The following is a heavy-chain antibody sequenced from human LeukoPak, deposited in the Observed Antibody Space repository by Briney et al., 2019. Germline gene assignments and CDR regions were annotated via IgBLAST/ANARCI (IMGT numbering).Heavy chain of an antibody. CDR3: ARDQYWNPDS. CDR1: GFTFGDYA. CDR2: LWSGGGNE. J-gene: IGHJ4*02. D-gene: IGHD1-1*01. Sequence: PGGSLRLSCTASGFTFGDYAMSWFRQAPGKGLEWVAFLWSGGGNECYADSVKGRFTISRDNSKNTLYLQTTSLRAEDTAVYYCARDQYWNPDSWGQGTLVTVSS. V-gene: IGHV3-33*01.